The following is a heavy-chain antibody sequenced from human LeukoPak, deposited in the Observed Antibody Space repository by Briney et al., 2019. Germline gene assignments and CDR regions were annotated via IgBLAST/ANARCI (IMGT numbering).Heavy chain of an antibody. CDR1: GYSCNTYW. Sequence: GESLKISCKGSGYSCNTYWIGWVRQMPGKGLEWVGIIYPGDSDTKYTPSCQGQVTISADKSIRHAYLQWSSLTASDTGMYYCARPQDFGLTGMHAFDIWGQGTMVTVSS. D-gene: IGHD7-27*01. CDR2: IYPGDSDT. J-gene: IGHJ3*02. CDR3: ARPQDFGLTGMHAFDI. V-gene: IGHV5-51*01.